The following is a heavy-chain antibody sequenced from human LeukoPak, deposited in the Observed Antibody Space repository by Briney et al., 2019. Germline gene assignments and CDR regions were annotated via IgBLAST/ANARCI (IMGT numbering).Heavy chain of an antibody. CDR1: GFTFSDYY. CDR2: ISSSGSTI. J-gene: IGHJ6*02. CDR3: ARGEGMGPYYDSSGYYLDV. D-gene: IGHD3-22*01. V-gene: IGHV3-11*01. Sequence: GGSLRLSCAASGFTFSDYYMSWIRQAPGKGLEWVSYISSSGSTIYYADSVKGRFTISRDNAKNSLYLQMNSLRADDTAVYYCARGEGMGPYYDSSGYYLDVWGQGTTVTVSS.